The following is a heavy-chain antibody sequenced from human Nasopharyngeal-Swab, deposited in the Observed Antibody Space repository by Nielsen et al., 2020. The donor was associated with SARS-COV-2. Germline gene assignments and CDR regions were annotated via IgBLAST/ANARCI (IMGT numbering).Heavy chain of an antibody. V-gene: IGHV4-31*03. D-gene: IGHD6-19*01. CDR2: IYYSGST. CDR3: ARGSGPRYWYFDL. Sequence: SETLSLTCTVSGGSISSGGYYWSWIRQHPGKGLEWIGYIYYSGSTYYNPSLKSRVTISVDTSKNQFSLKLSSVTAADTAVYYCARGSGPRYWYFDLWGRGTLVTVSS. CDR1: GGSISSGGYY. J-gene: IGHJ2*01.